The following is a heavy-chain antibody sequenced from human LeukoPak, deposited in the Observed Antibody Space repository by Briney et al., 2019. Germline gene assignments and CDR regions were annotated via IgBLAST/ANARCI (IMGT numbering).Heavy chain of an antibody. V-gene: IGHV1-18*01. CDR3: ARDQGYSSHTDY. CDR1: GYTFTSCD. D-gene: IGHD6-13*01. Sequence: ASVKVSCKASGYTFTSCDINWVRQAPGQGLEWMGWISAYNGNINYAQKLQGRGTMTTDTSTSTANMELRSLRSDDTAVYYCARDQGYSSHTDYWGQGTLVIVSS. J-gene: IGHJ4*02. CDR2: ISAYNGNI.